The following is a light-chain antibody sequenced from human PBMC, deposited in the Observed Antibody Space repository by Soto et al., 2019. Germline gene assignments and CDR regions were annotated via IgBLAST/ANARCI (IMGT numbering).Light chain of an antibody. CDR1: SSDVGGYDY. CDR2: DVT. Sequence: QSVLTQPRSVSGSPGQSVTISCIGSSSDVGGYDYVSWYQQHPGKAPKLMIYDVTKRPSGVPDRFSGSKSGNTDSLTISGLQAEDEADYYCYSYAGSYTLYLFGTGTKVTVL. J-gene: IGLJ1*01. V-gene: IGLV2-11*01. CDR3: YSYAGSYTLYL.